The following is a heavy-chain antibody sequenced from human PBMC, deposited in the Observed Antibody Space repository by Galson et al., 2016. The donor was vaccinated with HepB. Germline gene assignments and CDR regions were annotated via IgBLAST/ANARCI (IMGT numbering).Heavy chain of an antibody. D-gene: IGHD2-15*01. CDR1: GYSFTKHW. CDR2: IDPSDSYT. V-gene: IGHV5-10-1*01. Sequence: QSGAEVKKPGESLKISCKVSGYSFTKHWIDWVRQMPGKGLEWMGRIDPSDSYTNYGPTFQGHVTIPTDRATNTATLQWSSLKVSDTGIYFCARQGFCSGSNCRGDAFDIWGQGTTVTVSS. J-gene: IGHJ3*02. CDR3: ARQGFCSGSNCRGDAFDI.